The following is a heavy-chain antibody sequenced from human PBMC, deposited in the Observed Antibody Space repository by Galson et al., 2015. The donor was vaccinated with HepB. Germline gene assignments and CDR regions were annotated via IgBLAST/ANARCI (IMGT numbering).Heavy chain of an antibody. V-gene: IGHV3-7*01. CDR3: ARTQSGISYGSSHAATADN. D-gene: IGHD3-10*01. CDR1: GFSFSYYW. J-gene: IGHJ4*02. CDR2: IKQDGSER. Sequence: SLRLSYAASGFSFSYYWMTWVRQAPGTGLEWVANIKQDGSERNYVDSVKGRFTISRDNAKNSLSLQMNSLRGEDTAVYYCARTQSGISYGSSHAATADNWFQGSLVTVSS.